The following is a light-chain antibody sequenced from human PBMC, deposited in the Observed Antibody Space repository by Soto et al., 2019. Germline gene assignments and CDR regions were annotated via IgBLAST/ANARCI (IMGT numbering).Light chain of an antibody. CDR3: QQYGTSPIT. V-gene: IGKV3-20*01. Sequence: ENVLTQSPGTLSLSPGERATLSCRASQTVSSYLTWYQQRPGQAPRLLIYGASKRATGIPDRFSGSGSGTDFTLTINRLEPEDFALYYCQQYGTSPITFGQGTRLEIK. CDR2: GAS. CDR1: QTVSSY. J-gene: IGKJ5*01.